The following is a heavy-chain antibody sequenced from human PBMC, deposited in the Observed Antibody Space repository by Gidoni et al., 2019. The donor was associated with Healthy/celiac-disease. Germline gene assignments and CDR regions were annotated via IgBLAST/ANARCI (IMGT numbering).Heavy chain of an antibody. V-gene: IGHV1-8*01. CDR1: GYTFTSYD. D-gene: IGHD2-2*01. CDR2: MNPNSGNT. Sequence: QVQLVQSGAEVKKPGASVKVSCKASGYTFTSYDINWVRQATGQGLEWMGWMNPNSGNTGYAQKFQGRVTMTRNTSISTAYMELSSLRSEDTAVYYCARLVGGHTTQEFYYYYYGMDVWGQGTTVTVSS. CDR3: ARLVGGHTTQEFYYYYYGMDV. J-gene: IGHJ6*02.